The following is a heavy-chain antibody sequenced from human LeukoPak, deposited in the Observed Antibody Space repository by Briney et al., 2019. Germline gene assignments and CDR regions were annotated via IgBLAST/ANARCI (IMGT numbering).Heavy chain of an antibody. CDR3: ARGPYDILTGYYSNNWFDP. Sequence: PGRSLSLSRAASGFTFSRYNMNGVRQAPGRGLEWVSYLSSSRSNIYYADSVKGRFTISRDNARNPLYLQMSSLKDEDTAVYYCARGPYDILTGYYSNNWFDPWGQGALVTVSS. CDR1: GFTFSRYN. CDR2: LSSSRSNI. J-gene: IGHJ5*02. D-gene: IGHD3-9*01. V-gene: IGHV3-48*02.